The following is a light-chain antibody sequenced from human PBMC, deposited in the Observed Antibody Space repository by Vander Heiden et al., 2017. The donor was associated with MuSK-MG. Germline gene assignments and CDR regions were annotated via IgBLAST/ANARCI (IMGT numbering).Light chain of an antibody. CDR1: QGVSSN. V-gene: IGKV3-15*01. CDR3: QQHNNLYT. CDR2: GAS. Sequence: EIVMTQSPALLSVSPGATSTPSCRASQGVSSNLAWYQQKPGQAPRLLIYGASTRAAGIAGRFSGGGCGTEFTLTSSGLQSEDFAVYYMQQHNNLYTFGQGTRLEIK. J-gene: IGKJ2*01.